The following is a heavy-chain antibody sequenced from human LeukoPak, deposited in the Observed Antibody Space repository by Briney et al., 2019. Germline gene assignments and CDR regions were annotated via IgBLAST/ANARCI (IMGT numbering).Heavy chain of an antibody. Sequence: GGSLRLSCAASGFTFSSYDMHWVRQATGKGLEWVSAIGTAGDTYYPGSVKGRFTISRDNSKNTLYLQMNSLRAEDTAVYYCATEMATTAYYFDYWGQGTLVTVSS. CDR2: IGTAGDT. D-gene: IGHD5-24*01. CDR1: GFTFSSYD. V-gene: IGHV3-13*01. CDR3: ATEMATTAYYFDY. J-gene: IGHJ4*02.